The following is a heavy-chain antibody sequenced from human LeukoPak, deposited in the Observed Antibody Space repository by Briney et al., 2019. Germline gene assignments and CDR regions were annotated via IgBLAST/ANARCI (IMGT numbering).Heavy chain of an antibody. CDR1: GYSFTSYW. CDR2: IYPRDSDT. D-gene: IGHD2-2*01. J-gene: IGHJ3*02. CDR3: ARRGVRYCSSTSCSASDAFDI. Sequence: GESLKISCKGSGYSFTSYWIGWVRQMPGKGLEWMGIIYPRDSDTRYSPSFQGQVTISADKSISTAYLQWSSLKASDTAMYYCARRGVRYCSSTSCSASDAFDIWGQGTMVTVSS. V-gene: IGHV5-51*01.